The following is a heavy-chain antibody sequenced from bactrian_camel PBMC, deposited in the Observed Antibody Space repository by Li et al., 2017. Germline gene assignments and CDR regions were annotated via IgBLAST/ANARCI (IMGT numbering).Heavy chain of an antibody. CDR2: IYKGQGIT. D-gene: IGHD6*01. CDR3: ALRRLGGTWYEKADIWGDFGY. V-gene: IGHV3S40*01. J-gene: IGHJ6*01. CDR1: GYIRDSDY. Sequence: DVQLVESGGGLVQHGESLRLSCAASGYIRDSDYIGWFRQGPGKEREGVAAIYKGQGITYYGDSVEGRFTISQDKAKNTVYLDMNNLNAEDTAMYYCALRRLGGTWYEKADIWGDFGYWGQGTQVTVS.